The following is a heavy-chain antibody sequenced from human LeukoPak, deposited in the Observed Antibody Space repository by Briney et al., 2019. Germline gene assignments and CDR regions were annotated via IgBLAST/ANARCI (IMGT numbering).Heavy chain of an antibody. V-gene: IGHV4-4*07. CDR2: IYTRGST. D-gene: IGHD1-26*01. CDR1: GGSISSYY. CDR3: ARDGSDSAPSSGSYNYFDY. Sequence: SETLSLTCTVSGGSISSYYWSWIRQPAGKGLEWIGRIYTRGSTNYNPSLKSRVTMSVDTSKNQFSLKLSSVTAADTAVYYCARDGSDSAPSSGSYNYFDYWGQGTLVTVSS. J-gene: IGHJ4*02.